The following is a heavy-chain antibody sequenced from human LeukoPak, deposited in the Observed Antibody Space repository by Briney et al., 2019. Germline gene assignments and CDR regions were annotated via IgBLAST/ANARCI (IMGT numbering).Heavy chain of an antibody. CDR2: IYYSGST. CDR3: AREAAGGDWNHRPITY. J-gene: IGHJ4*02. Sequence: PSETLSLTCTVSGGSISSGDYYWSWIRQPPGKGLEWIVYIYYSGSTYYNPSLKSRVTISVDTSKNQFSLKLSSVTAADTAVYYCAREAAGGDWNHRPITYWGQGTLVTVSS. V-gene: IGHV4-30-4*01. D-gene: IGHD1-1*01. CDR1: GGSISSGDYY.